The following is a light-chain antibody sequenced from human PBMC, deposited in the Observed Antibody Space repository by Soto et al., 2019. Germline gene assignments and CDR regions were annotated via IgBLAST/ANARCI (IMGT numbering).Light chain of an antibody. CDR2: EVA. Sequence: QSALTQPASVSGSPGQSITISCTGTSSDYVSWYQQHPGKAPKLMIYEVANRPSGVSNRFSGSKSGNTASLTISGLQAEDEADYFCSSYTSRSAPYVFGSGTKLT. CDR1: SSDY. V-gene: IGLV2-14*01. CDR3: SSYTSRSAPYV. J-gene: IGLJ1*01.